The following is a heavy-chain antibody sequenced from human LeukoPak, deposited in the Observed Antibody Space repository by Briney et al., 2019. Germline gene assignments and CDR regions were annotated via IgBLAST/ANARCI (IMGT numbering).Heavy chain of an antibody. CDR3: ATGYCSSTNCRIDY. CDR1: GYIFTSYG. V-gene: IGHV1-18*01. CDR2: ISAYNGNT. J-gene: IGHJ4*02. Sequence: ASVKVSCKASGYIFTSYGISWVRQAPGQGLEWMGWISAYNGNTNYAQKLQGRVTMTTDTSTSTAYMELRSLRSDDTAVYYCATGYCSSTNCRIDYWGQGTLVSVSS. D-gene: IGHD2-2*03.